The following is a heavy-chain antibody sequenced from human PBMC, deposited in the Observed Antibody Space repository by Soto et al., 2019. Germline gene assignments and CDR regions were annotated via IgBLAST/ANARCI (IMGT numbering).Heavy chain of an antibody. D-gene: IGHD3-10*01. Sequence: ASVKVSCKASGYTFTGYYMHWVRQAPGQGLEWMGWINPNSGGTNYAQKFQGWVTMTRDTSISTAYMELSRLRSDDTAVYYCARFSRDVVIEYGMDVWGQGTTVTVSS. CDR3: ARFSRDVVIEYGMDV. V-gene: IGHV1-2*04. J-gene: IGHJ6*02. CDR1: GYTFTGYY. CDR2: INPNSGGT.